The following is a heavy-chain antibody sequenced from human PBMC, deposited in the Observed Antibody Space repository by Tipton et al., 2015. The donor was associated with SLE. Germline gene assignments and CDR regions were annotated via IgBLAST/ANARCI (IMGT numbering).Heavy chain of an antibody. CDR1: GFTFSSYA. J-gene: IGHJ5*02. V-gene: IGHV3-30*04. D-gene: IGHD6-13*01. CDR3: ARGVPIGYSSSWYLNWFDP. Sequence: SLRLSCAASGFTFSSYAMHWVRQAPGKGLGWVAVISYDGSNKYYADSVKGRFTVFRDNSKNTLYLQMNSLRAEDTAVYYCARGVPIGYSSSWYLNWFDPWGQGTLVTVSS. CDR2: ISYDGSNK.